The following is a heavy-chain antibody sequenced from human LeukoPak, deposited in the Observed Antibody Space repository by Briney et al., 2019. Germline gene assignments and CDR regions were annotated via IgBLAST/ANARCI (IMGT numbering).Heavy chain of an antibody. J-gene: IGHJ4*02. CDR2: IFPVDSDT. CDR1: GYSFTSYW. Sequence: GESLKISCKGSGYSFTSYWIGWVRQMPGKGLEWMGVIFPVDSDTRYSPSFHGQVTISADKSISTAYLQWSSLKASDTAMYYCARRSAVAGRFNDFDYWGQGTLATVSS. D-gene: IGHD6-19*01. V-gene: IGHV5-51*01. CDR3: ARRSAVAGRFNDFDY.